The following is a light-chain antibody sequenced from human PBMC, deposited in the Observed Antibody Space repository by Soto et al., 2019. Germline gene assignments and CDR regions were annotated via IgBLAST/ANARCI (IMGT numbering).Light chain of an antibody. J-gene: IGLJ1*01. Sequence: QSALTQPPSVSGSPGQSVTISCTGTSSDIGSYNRVSWYQQPPGAAPKLMICEVNNRPSGVPERFSGSKSGNTASLTIFGLQAEDEADYYCSSFTISDTYVFGTGTKVTVL. CDR2: EVN. CDR1: SSDIGSYNR. V-gene: IGLV2-18*02. CDR3: SSFTISDTYV.